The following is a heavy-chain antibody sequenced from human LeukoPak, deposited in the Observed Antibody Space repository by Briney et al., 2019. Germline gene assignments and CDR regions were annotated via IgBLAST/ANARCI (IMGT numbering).Heavy chain of an antibody. Sequence: ASVKVSCKASGYTFTSYDINWVRQAPGQGLEWMGWISACNGNTNCAQRLQGRVTMTTDTSTSTAYMELRSLRSDDTAVYYCARDLNPPYQSSSSLDYWGQGTLVAVSS. J-gene: IGHJ4*02. V-gene: IGHV1-18*01. CDR1: GYTFTSYD. CDR2: ISACNGNT. D-gene: IGHD6-6*01. CDR3: ARDLNPPYQSSSSLDY.